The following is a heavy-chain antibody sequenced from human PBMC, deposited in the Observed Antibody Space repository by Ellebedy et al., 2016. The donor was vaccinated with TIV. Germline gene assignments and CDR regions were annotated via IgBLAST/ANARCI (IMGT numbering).Heavy chain of an antibody. D-gene: IGHD1-26*01. CDR3: GRVASQLLRHGFLNY. CDR1: GGDFNSHS. J-gene: IGHJ4*02. V-gene: IGHV1-69*13. Sequence: ASVKVSXXASGGDFNSHSVTWVRQAPGHGLEWMGGIIPIYGRTNYAQKFQGRVTITADESTSTAYMELISLKSDDTAVYYCGRVASQLLRHGFLNYWGQGTLVTVSS. CDR2: IIPIYGRT.